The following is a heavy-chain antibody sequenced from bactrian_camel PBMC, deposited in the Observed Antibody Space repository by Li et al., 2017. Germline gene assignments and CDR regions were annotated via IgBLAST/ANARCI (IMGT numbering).Heavy chain of an antibody. CDR2: LSTLTLTT. CDR1: GYHFINNC. CDR3: AASWDVTAREALGSIASPEFGY. D-gene: IGHD3*01. Sequence: HVQLVESGGGSVQAGGSLRLSCSGSGYHFINNCVTWFRQAPEKEREGVAGLSTLTLTTYYADSVKGRFTISKDNVLNILYLQMDNLKPEDSATYRCAASWDVTAREALGSIASPEFGYWGEGTQVTVSS. V-gene: IGHV3S54*01. J-gene: IGHJ6*01.